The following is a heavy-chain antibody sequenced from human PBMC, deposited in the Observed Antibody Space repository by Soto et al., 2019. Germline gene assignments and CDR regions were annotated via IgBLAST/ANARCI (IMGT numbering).Heavy chain of an antibody. CDR3: ARVRAALGYCSGDSCLPYHHGMDV. V-gene: IGHV1-18*01. J-gene: IGHJ6*02. CDR1: GYTFTSYG. CDR2: IGTYNGDT. D-gene: IGHD2-15*01. Sequence: QVQLVQSGADVKNPGASVKVSCKASGYTFTSYGISWVRQAPGQGLEWLGWIGTYNGDTNYAQNFQGRVTMTKDTSTNKVYMELSSLRPDDTAVSYCARVRAALGYCSGDSCLPYHHGMDVGGQGSTVTVSS.